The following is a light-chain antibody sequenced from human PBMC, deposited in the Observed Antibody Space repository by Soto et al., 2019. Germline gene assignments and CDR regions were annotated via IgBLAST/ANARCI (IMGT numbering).Light chain of an antibody. J-gene: IGKJ5*01. CDR1: QTISSW. V-gene: IGKV1-5*03. Sequence: DIQMTQAPSPLAGSVGDRVTLTCRASQTISSWLAWYQQKPGKAPKLLIYKASTLKSGVPSRFSGSGSGTEFTLTISGLLPEDFATYHCQQLNTLPFTFGQGTRLEIK. CDR3: QQLNTLPFT. CDR2: KAS.